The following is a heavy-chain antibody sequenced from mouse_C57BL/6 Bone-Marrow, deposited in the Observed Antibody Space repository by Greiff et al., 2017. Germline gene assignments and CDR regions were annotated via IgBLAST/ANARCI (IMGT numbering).Heavy chain of an antibody. V-gene: IGHV1-81*01. CDR3: ATTTLVARAY. CDR2: IYPRSGNT. Sequence: QVQLQQSGAELARPGASVKLSCKASGYTFTSYGISWVKQRTGQGLEWIGEIYPRSGNTYYNEKFKGKATLTADKSSSTAYMELRSLTSEDSAVYFCATTTLVARAYWGQGTLVTVSA. J-gene: IGHJ3*01. CDR1: GYTFTSYG. D-gene: IGHD1-1*01.